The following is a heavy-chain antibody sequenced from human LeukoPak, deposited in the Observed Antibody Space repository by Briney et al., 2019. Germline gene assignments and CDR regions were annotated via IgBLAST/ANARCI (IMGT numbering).Heavy chain of an antibody. CDR2: INHSGST. J-gene: IGHJ4*02. CDR3: ASDVGGRFDY. D-gene: IGHD2-15*01. CDR1: GGSFSGYY. Sequence: PSETLSLTCAVYGGSFSGYYWSWIRQPPGKGLEWIGEINHSGSTNYNPSLKSRVTISVDTSKNQFSLKLSSVTAADTAVYYCASDVGGRFDYWGQGTLVTVSS. V-gene: IGHV4-34*01.